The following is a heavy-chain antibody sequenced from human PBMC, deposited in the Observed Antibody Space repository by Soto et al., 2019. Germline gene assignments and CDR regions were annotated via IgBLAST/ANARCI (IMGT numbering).Heavy chain of an antibody. Sequence: VASVKVSCKASGGTFSSYAISWVRQAPGQGLEWMGGIIPIFGTANYAQKFQGRVTITADESTSTAYMELSSLRSEDTAVYYCARDRPYCSGGSCYSRWFDPWGQGTLVTVSS. CDR2: IIPIFGTA. CDR1: GGTFSSYA. V-gene: IGHV1-69*13. J-gene: IGHJ5*02. CDR3: ARDRPYCSGGSCYSRWFDP. D-gene: IGHD2-15*01.